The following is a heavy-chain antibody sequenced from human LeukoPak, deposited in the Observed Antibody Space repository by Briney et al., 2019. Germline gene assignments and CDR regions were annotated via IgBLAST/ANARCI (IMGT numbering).Heavy chain of an antibody. Sequence: GGFLRLSCAASGFTFDDYAMHWVRQAPGKGLEWVSGISWNSGSIGYADSVKGRFTISRDNAKNSLYLQMSSLRAEDTALYYCAKDYSGDSSGWYFDYWGQGTLVTVSS. CDR1: GFTFDDYA. D-gene: IGHD6-19*01. CDR3: AKDYSGDSSGWYFDY. CDR2: ISWNSGSI. V-gene: IGHV3-9*01. J-gene: IGHJ4*02.